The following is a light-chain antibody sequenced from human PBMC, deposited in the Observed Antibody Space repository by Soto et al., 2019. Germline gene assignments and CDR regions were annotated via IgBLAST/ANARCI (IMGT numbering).Light chain of an antibody. Sequence: DIQMPQSPSTLSASVGDRVTITCRASQSISSWLAWYQQKPGKAPKLLIYDASSLESGVPSRFSGSGSGTEFTLTTSSLQPDDFATYYCQQYNSYSAFGQGTKVDIK. J-gene: IGKJ1*01. CDR3: QQYNSYSA. CDR1: QSISSW. CDR2: DAS. V-gene: IGKV1-5*01.